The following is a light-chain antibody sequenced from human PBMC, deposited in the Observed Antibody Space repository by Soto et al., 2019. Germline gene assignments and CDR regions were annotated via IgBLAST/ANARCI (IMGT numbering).Light chain of an antibody. CDR1: QSVSSN. Sequence: EILMTQSPVTLSVSPGERATLSCRASQSVSSNLAWYQQKPGQPPRLLIYGASTRATDIPVRFSGSGSGAELTLTISSLQSEDFAVYYCQQYNNWPLWTFGQGTKVEIK. CDR2: GAS. CDR3: QQYNNWPLWT. V-gene: IGKV3-15*01. J-gene: IGKJ1*01.